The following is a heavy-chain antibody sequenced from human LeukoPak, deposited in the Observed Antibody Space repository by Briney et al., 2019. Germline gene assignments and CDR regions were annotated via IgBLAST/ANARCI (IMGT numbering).Heavy chain of an antibody. CDR2: IYYSGST. D-gene: IGHD6-19*01. CDR3: ARQGVAGLYYFDY. Sequence: SQTLSLTCTVSGGSISSGDYYWSWIRQPPGKGLEWIGYIYYSGSTYYNPSLKSRVTISVDTSKNQFPLKLSSVTAADTAVYYCARQGVAGLYYFDYWGQGTLVTVSS. J-gene: IGHJ4*02. V-gene: IGHV4-30-4*01. CDR1: GGSISSGDYY.